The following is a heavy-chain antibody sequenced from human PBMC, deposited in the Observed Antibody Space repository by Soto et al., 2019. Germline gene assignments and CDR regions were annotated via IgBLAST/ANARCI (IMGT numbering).Heavy chain of an antibody. D-gene: IGHD3-16*01. CDR1: GFTFSTCW. J-gene: IGHJ4*02. CDR2: INTDGSST. Sequence: EVQLVESGGGLVQPGGSLRLSCAASGFTFSTCWMHWVRQAPGKGLVWVSHINTDGSSTRYADSVKGRFTISRDNAKNTLYLQMNSLRVEDTAVYYCAGGGPFAWGALGDWGQGTLVTVSS. CDR3: AGGGPFAWGALGD. V-gene: IGHV3-74*01.